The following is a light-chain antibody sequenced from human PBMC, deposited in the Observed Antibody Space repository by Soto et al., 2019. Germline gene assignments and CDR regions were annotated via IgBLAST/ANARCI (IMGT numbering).Light chain of an antibody. Sequence: QSALTQPPSASGSLGHSVTISCTGTSSDVGAYNYVSWYQQHPGKAPQLIIYEVTKRPSGVPDRFSGSKSGNTASLTVSGLQTEDEADYYCSSYAATNNYVFGSGTKLTVL. CDR2: EVT. J-gene: IGLJ1*01. V-gene: IGLV2-8*01. CDR3: SSYAATNNYV. CDR1: SSDVGAYNY.